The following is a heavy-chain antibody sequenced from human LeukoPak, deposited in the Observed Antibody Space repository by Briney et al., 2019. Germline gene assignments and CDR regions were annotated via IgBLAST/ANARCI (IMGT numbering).Heavy chain of an antibody. J-gene: IGHJ3*02. D-gene: IGHD6-6*01. CDR1: GGSISSYY. CDR3: TAPVKTSSAFDI. CDR2: IYYSGST. V-gene: IGHV4-59*12. Sequence: SETLSLTCTVSGGSISSYYWSWIRQPPGKGLEWIGYIYYSGSTNYNPSLKSRVTISVDTSKNQFSLKLSSVTAADTAVYYCTAPVKTSSAFDIWGQGTMVTVSS.